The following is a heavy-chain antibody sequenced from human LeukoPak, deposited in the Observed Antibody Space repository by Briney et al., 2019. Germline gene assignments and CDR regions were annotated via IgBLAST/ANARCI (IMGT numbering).Heavy chain of an antibody. D-gene: IGHD1-1*01. CDR3: ARDRRQGGMDV. V-gene: IGHV4-61*01. J-gene: IGHJ6*02. CDR2: IYYSGST. CDR1: GGSVSSGSYY. Sequence: SETLSLTCTVSGGSVSSGSYYWSWIRQPPGKGLECIGYIYYSGSTNYNPSLKSRVTISVDTSKNQFSLKLSSVTAADTAVYYCARDRRQGGMDVWGQGTTVTVSS.